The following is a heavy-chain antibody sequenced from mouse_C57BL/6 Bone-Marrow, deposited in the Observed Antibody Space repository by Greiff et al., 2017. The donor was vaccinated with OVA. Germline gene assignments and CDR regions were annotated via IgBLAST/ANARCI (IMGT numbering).Heavy chain of an antibody. D-gene: IGHD2-3*01. J-gene: IGHJ3*01. CDR1: GYAFTNYL. V-gene: IGHV1-54*01. Sequence: QVQLKESGAELVRPGTSVKVSCKASGYAFTNYLIEWVKQRPGQGLEWIGVIIPGSGGTNYNEKFKGKATLTADKSSSTAYMQLSSLTSEDSAVYFCARGGDGYPSFAYWGRGTLVTVSA. CDR2: IIPGSGGT. CDR3: ARGGDGYPSFAY.